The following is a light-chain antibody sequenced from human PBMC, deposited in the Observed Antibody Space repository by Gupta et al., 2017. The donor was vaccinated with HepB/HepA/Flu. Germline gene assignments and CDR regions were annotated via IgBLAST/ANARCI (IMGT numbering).Light chain of an antibody. CDR1: NSNIGAGYD. CDR3: QSYDRSLSAYV. V-gene: IGLV1-40*01. CDR2: GYS. Sequence: QSVLTPPPSLSGAPGQKVPISCTGSNSNIGAGYDVHWYQQLPGTAPKLLIFGYSPRPSGVPDRFSGSKSDTSASLAITGLQAEDEADYYCQSYDRSLSAYVFGLGSKVTVL. J-gene: IGLJ1*01.